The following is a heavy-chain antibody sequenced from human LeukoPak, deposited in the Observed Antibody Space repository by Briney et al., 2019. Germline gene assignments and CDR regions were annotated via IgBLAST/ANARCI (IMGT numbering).Heavy chain of an antibody. V-gene: IGHV3-30*02. CDR1: GFTFSSYG. D-gene: IGHD6-19*01. CDR2: IRYDGSNK. J-gene: IGHJ4*02. Sequence: GGSLRLSCAASGFTFSSYGMHWVRQAPGKGLEWVAFIRYDGSNKYYADSVKGRFTISRDNSKNTLYLQMNSLRVEDTAVYYCARAGAMAASRYYFDYWGQGTLVTAYS. CDR3: ARAGAMAASRYYFDY.